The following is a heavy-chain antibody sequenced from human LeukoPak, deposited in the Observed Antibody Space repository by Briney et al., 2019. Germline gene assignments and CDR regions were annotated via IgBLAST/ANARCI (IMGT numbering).Heavy chain of an antibody. Sequence: PGGSLRLSCAASGLTFSGSAIHWVRQASGKGLEWVGSIRDKANSYATAYIASVKGRFTISRDDSKNTAYLQMSSLKTEDTAVYYCTRWDCTTTGCYPFDYWGQGTLVTVSS. D-gene: IGHD2-2*01. V-gene: IGHV3-73*01. J-gene: IGHJ4*02. CDR2: IRDKANSYAT. CDR3: TRWDCTTTGCYPFDY. CDR1: GLTFSGSA.